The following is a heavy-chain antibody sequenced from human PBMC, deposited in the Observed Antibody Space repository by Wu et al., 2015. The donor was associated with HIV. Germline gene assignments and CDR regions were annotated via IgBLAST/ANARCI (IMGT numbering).Heavy chain of an antibody. D-gene: IGHD3-10*01. J-gene: IGHJ3*01. CDR1: GYSLTDLY. Sequence: QVQLVQSGAEVKKPGASVKVSCKVSGYSLTDLYIHWVRQAPGKGLEWMGGFDPEDGEIISTQKFQGRVAMTEDTSTDTAYMELNSLTSEDTAVYYCATDRQTVRGRSSKVFGCLLSILGAQG. CDR2: FDPEDGEI. CDR3: ATDRQTVRGRSSKVFGCLLSIL. V-gene: IGHV1-24*01.